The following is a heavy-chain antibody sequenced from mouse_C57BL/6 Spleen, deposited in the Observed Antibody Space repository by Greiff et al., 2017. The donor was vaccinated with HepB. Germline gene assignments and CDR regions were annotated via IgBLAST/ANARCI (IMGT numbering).Heavy chain of an antibody. CDR2: IDPEDGEP. CDR3: AITGTGFAY. Sequence: EVMLVESGAELVKPGASVKLSCTASGFNIKDYYMHWVKQRTEQGLEWIGRIDPEDGEPKYAPKFQGKATITADTSSNTAYLQLSSLTSEDTAVYYCAITGTGFAYWGQGTLVTVSA. D-gene: IGHD4-1*01. J-gene: IGHJ3*01. CDR1: GFNIKDYY. V-gene: IGHV14-2*01.